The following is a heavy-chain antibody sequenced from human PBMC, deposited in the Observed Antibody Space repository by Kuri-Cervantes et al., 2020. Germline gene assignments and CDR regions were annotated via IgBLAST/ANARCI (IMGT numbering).Heavy chain of an antibody. D-gene: IGHD2-15*01. J-gene: IGHJ6*02. V-gene: IGHV3-49*04. CDR1: GFTFSSYA. CDR3: TRDGVCSGGSCYGMDV. Sequence: GESLKISCAASGFTFSSYAMSWVRQAPGKGLEWVGFISSKAYGGTTEYAASVKGRFTISRDDSKGIAYLQMNSLKTEDTAVYYCTRDGVCSGGSCYGMDVWGQGTAVTISS. CDR2: ISSKAYGGTT.